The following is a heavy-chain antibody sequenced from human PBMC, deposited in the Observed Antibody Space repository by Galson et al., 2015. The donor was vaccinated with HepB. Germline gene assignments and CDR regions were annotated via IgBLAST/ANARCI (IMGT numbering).Heavy chain of an antibody. CDR2: IKSKTDGETT. V-gene: IGHV3-15*01. CDR3: TTDVYYSTYWSWLDP. Sequence: RLSCAASGFPFNNAWLTWVRQAPGMGLEWVGRIKSKTDGETTDYAAPVKGRFTISRDDSKNRLYLQMNSLKPEDTAVYYCTTDVYYSTYWSWLDPWGQGTLVTVSS. CDR1: GFPFNNAW. D-gene: IGHD2-8*02. J-gene: IGHJ5*02.